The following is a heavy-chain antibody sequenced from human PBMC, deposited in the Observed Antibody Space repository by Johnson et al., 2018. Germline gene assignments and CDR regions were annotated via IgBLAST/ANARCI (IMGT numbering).Heavy chain of an antibody. Sequence: VQLVQSGGGLVKPGGSLRLSCAVSGFTVSSNHMTWVRQAPGKGLEWVSVIYRGGSTYYPDSGKGRFTISRDNSKNILYLQMNRLSAEDKAVYYCARVGQQLAPGGYYYYYYMDVWGKGTTVTVSS. CDR3: ARVGQQLAPGGYYYYYYMDV. D-gene: IGHD6-13*01. CDR1: GFTVSSNH. CDR2: IYRGGST. J-gene: IGHJ6*03. V-gene: IGHV3-66*02.